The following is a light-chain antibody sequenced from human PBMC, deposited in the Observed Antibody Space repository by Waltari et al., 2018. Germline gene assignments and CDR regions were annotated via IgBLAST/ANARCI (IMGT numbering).Light chain of an antibody. CDR1: GSGGS. Sequence: QSALTQPPSASGSPGQSVTIPCTGTGSGGSVSWYQQHPGKAPKPLIYEVNKRPSGVPDRFSGSKSGNTASLTVSGLQAEDEGDYYCSSDAVSNNFYDFGTGTKVTVL. J-gene: IGLJ1*01. V-gene: IGLV2-8*01. CDR3: SSDAVSNNFYD. CDR2: EVN.